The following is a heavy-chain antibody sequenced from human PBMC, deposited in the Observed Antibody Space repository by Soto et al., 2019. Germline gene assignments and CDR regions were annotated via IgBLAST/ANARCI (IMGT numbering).Heavy chain of an antibody. V-gene: IGHV4-4*02. CDR2: IYHSGST. Sequence: QVQLQESGPGLVKPSGTLSLTCAVSGGSISSSNWWSWVRQPPGKGLEWIGEIYHSGSTNYNPSLKSRVTISVDKSKNQFSLKLSSVTAADTAVYYCARVPGDYAPPYYYYGMDVWGQGTTVTVSS. J-gene: IGHJ6*02. CDR1: GGSISSSNW. D-gene: IGHD4-17*01. CDR3: ARVPGDYAPPYYYYGMDV.